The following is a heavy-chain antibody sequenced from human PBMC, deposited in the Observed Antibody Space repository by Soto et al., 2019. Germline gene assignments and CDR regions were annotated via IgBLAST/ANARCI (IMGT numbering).Heavy chain of an antibody. CDR2: ISAYNGNT. V-gene: IGHV1-18*01. J-gene: IGHJ5*02. D-gene: IGHD2-2*01. CDR1: GYTFTSYG. CDR3: ARGVYCSSTSCYLPNWFDP. Sequence: QVQLVQSGAEVKKPGASVKVSCKASGYTFTSYGISWVRQAPGQGLEWMGWISAYNGNTNYAQKLQGRVTMTTDTSTSTAYMGVRGLRSDDTAVYYCARGVYCSSTSCYLPNWFDPWGQGTLVTVSS.